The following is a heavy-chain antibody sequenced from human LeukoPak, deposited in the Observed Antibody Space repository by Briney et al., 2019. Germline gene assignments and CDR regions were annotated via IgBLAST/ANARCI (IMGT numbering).Heavy chain of an antibody. Sequence: SVKVSCKASGGTFSSYAISWVRQAPGQGLEWMGGIIPIFGTANYAQKFQGRVTITADESTSTAYMELSSLRSEDTAVYYCARDTEAYCGGDRSFIRFDPWGQGTLVTVSS. J-gene: IGHJ5*02. V-gene: IGHV1-69*01. CDR3: ARDTEAYCGGDRSFIRFDP. D-gene: IGHD2-21*02. CDR1: GGTFSSYA. CDR2: IIPIFGTA.